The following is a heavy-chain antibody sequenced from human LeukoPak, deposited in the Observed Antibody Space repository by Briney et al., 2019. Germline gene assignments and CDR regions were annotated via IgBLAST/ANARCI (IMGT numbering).Heavy chain of an antibody. J-gene: IGHJ4*02. Sequence: ASVKVSCKASGYTLTGYYMHWVRQAPGQGPEWMGWINGNSGGTKYAQKFEGRVTMTSDTSTSTVQMDLGTLRSDDTAVYYCARENIEQWPAFDYWGQGTPVTVS. V-gene: IGHV1-2*02. CDR1: GYTLTGYY. D-gene: IGHD1/OR15-1a*01. CDR3: ARENIEQWPAFDY. CDR2: INGNSGGT.